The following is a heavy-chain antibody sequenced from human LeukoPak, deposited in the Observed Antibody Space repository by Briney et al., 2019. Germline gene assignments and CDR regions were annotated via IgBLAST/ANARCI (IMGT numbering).Heavy chain of an antibody. Sequence: AETLSLTCSVSGYSISSGYYWGWIRQPPGKGLEWIGSIYHSGSTYYNPSLKSRVTISVDTSKNQFSLKLSSVTAADTAVYYCARGGSCYGYWGQGTLVTVSS. D-gene: IGHD1-26*01. CDR2: IYHSGST. CDR3: ARGGSCYGY. CDR1: GYSISSGYY. J-gene: IGHJ4*02. V-gene: IGHV4-38-2*02.